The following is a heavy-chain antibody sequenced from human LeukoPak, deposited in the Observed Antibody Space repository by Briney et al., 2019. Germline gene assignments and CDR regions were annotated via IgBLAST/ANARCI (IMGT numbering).Heavy chain of an antibody. V-gene: IGHV3-23*01. CDR3: ARRGESASYGDYRFDY. CDR1: GFTFSSYA. Sequence: GGSLRLSCAASGFTFSSYAMSWVRQAPGKGLEWVSAISGSSGLTYYADSVKGRFTISRDNSKNTLFLQMNSLRAEDTAVYYCARRGESASYGDYRFDYWGQGTLVTVSS. J-gene: IGHJ4*02. CDR2: ISGSSGLT. D-gene: IGHD4-17*01.